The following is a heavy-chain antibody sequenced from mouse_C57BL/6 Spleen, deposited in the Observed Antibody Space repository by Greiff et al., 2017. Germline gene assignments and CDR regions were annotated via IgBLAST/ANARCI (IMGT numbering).Heavy chain of an antibody. CDR1: GYTFTSYW. Sequence: QVQLQQPGAELVKPGASVKLSCKASGYTFTSYWMQWVKQRPGQGLEWIGEIDPSDSYTNYNQKFKGKATLTVDTSSSTAYQQLSSLTSEDSAVYYCARGLRRYYAMDYWGQGTSVTVSS. CDR3: ARGLRRYYAMDY. CDR2: IDPSDSYT. V-gene: IGHV1-50*01. D-gene: IGHD2-4*01. J-gene: IGHJ4*01.